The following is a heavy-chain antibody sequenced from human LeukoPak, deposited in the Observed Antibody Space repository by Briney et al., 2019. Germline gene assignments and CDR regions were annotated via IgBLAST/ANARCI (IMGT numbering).Heavy chain of an antibody. V-gene: IGHV1-18*01. Sequence: ASVKVSCKASGYTFSSFSWVRQAPGQGLEWMGGISAQHDNTIYAQKLQGRLTITTDTSTGTAYMELRSLRSDDTAVYYCARVEIAVAVTGSGGNYSYYYGLDVWGHGTTVTVSS. CDR2: ISAQHDNT. CDR1: GYTFSS. J-gene: IGHJ6*02. D-gene: IGHD6-19*01. CDR3: ARVEIAVAVTGSGGNYSYYYGLDV.